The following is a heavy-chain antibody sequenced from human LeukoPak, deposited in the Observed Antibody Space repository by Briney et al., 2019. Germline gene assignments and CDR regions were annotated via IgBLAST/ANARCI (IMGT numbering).Heavy chain of an antibody. CDR1: GGSISSGDYY. CDR2: IYYSGST. D-gene: IGHD3-22*01. J-gene: IGHJ4*02. CDR3: ARVVDYYDSSGITIDY. V-gene: IGHV4-30-4*08. Sequence: PSQTLSLTCTVSGGSISSGDYYWSWIRQPPGKGLEWIGYIYYSGSTYYNPSLKSRVTISVDTSKNQFSLKLSPVTAADTAVYYCARVVDYYDSSGITIDYWGQGTLVTVSS.